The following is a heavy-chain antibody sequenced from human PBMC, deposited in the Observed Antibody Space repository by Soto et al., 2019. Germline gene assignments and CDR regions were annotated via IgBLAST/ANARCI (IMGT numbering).Heavy chain of an antibody. Sequence: QVQLVESGGGVVQPGRSLRLSCAASGFTFSSYAMHWVRQAPGKGLEWVAVISYDGSNKYYADSVKGRFTISRDNSKNTLYLQMNSLRAEDTAVYYCARDPTTSGYSYGRVGSFWFDPWGQGTLVTVSS. CDR3: ARDPTTSGYSYGRVGSFWFDP. V-gene: IGHV3-30-3*01. CDR1: GFTFSSYA. CDR2: ISYDGSNK. J-gene: IGHJ5*02. D-gene: IGHD5-18*01.